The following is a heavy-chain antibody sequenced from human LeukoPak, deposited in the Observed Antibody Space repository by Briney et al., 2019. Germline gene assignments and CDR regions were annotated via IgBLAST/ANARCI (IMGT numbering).Heavy chain of an antibody. V-gene: IGHV4-39*01. J-gene: IGHJ4*02. CDR1: GGSISSSSYY. Sequence: SQTLSLTCTVSGGSISSSSYYWGWIRQPPGTGLGWIGSIYYSGSTYYNPSLKSRVTISVDTSKNQFSLKLSSVTAADTAVYYCARHPYYDSNGSFDYWGQGTLVTVSS. D-gene: IGHD3-22*01. CDR2: IYYSGST. CDR3: ARHPYYDSNGSFDY.